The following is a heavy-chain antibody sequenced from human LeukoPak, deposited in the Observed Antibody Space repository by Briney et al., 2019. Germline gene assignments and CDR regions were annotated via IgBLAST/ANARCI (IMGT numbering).Heavy chain of an antibody. CDR2: IYYSGST. CDR1: GGSISSYY. J-gene: IGHJ4*02. D-gene: IGHD1-26*01. CDR3: ARDSVGYYWFDY. Sequence: SETLSLTCTVSGGSISSYYWSWIWQPPGKGLEWIGYIYYSGSTNYNPSLKSRVTISVDTSKNQFSLKLSSVTAADTAVYYCARDSVGYYWFDYWGQGTLVTVSS. V-gene: IGHV4-59*01.